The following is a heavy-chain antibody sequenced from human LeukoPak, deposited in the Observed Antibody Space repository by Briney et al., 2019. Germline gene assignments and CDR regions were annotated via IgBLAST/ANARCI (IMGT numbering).Heavy chain of an antibody. CDR2: IYSDGTT. D-gene: IGHD5-24*01. Sequence: GGSLRLSCAASGFTVNSKYMTWVRQAPGKGLEWVSVIYSDGTTYYADSVKGRFTISRDNSKNTLYLQMNSLRAEDTAVYYCARVPATDYWGQGTLVTVSS. V-gene: IGHV3-53*01. J-gene: IGHJ4*02. CDR3: ARVPATDY. CDR1: GFTVNSKY.